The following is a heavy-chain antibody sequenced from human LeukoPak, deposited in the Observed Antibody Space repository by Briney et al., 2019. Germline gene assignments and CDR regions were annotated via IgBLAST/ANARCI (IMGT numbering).Heavy chain of an antibody. V-gene: IGHV1-18*01. D-gene: IGHD2-15*01. CDR3: ARGYCSGGSCYLFAFDI. CDR1: GYTFTSYG. CDR2: ISAYNGNT. J-gene: IGHJ3*02. Sequence: AAVKVSCKASGYTFTSYGISWVRQAPGQGLEWMGWISAYNGNTNYAQKLQGRVTMTTDTSTSTAYMELRSLRSDDTAVYYCARGYCSGGSCYLFAFDIWGQGTMVTVSS.